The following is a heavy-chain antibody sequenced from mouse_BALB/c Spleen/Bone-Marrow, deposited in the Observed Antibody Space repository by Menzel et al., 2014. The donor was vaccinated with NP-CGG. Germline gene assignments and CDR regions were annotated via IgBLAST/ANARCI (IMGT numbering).Heavy chain of an antibody. CDR3: ARGGDYGFMDY. D-gene: IGHD1-2*01. J-gene: IGHJ4*01. CDR2: INPGSGGT. V-gene: IGHV1-54*01. CDR1: GYAFTNYL. Sequence: VQLQQSGAELVRPGTSVKVSCKASGYAFTNYLIEWVKQRPGQGLEWIGVINPGSGGTNYNEKFKGKATLTADKSSSTAYMQLRSLTSDDSAVYFCARGGDYGFMDYWGQGTSVTVSS.